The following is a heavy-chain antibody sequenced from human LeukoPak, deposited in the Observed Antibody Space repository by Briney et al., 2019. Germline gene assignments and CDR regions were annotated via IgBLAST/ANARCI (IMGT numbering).Heavy chain of an antibody. CDR1: GITFSSYS. CDR2: ISSSSSYI. CDR3: ARGFPWVAGDY. J-gene: IGHJ4*02. V-gene: IGHV3-21*01. D-gene: IGHD2-15*01. Sequence: SGGSLRLSCAASGITFSSYSMNWVRQAPGKGLEWVSSISSSSSYIYYADSVKGRFTISRDNAKNSLYLQMNSLRAEDTAVYYCARGFPWVAGDYWGQGTLVTVSS.